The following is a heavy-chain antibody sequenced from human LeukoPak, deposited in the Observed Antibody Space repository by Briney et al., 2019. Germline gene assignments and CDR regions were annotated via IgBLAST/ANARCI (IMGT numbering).Heavy chain of an antibody. V-gene: IGHV3-23*01. Sequence: GESLKISCAASGFTFSSYAMSWVRQAPGKGLEWVSTISNSGSSTYYADSVRGRLTISRDNSKNTLYLQMNSLRAEDTAVYYCAKLTEPDWGQGTLVTVSS. CDR3: AKLTEPD. CDR2: ISNSGSST. CDR1: GFTFSSYA. J-gene: IGHJ4*02.